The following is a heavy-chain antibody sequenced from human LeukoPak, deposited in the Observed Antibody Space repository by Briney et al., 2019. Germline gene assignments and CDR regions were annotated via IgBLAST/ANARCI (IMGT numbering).Heavy chain of an antibody. J-gene: IGHJ4*02. D-gene: IGHD5-12*01. Sequence: PSETLSLTCTVSGCSISSYYWSWIRQPPGKGLEWIGYIYYSGSTNYNPSLKSRVTISVDTSKNQFSLKLSSVTAADTAVYYCARLVATQHLDYWGQGTLVTVSS. CDR2: IYYSGST. CDR3: ARLVATQHLDY. CDR1: GCSISSYY. V-gene: IGHV4-59*08.